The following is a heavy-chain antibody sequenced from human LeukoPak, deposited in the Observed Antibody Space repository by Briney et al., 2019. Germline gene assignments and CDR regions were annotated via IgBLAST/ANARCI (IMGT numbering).Heavy chain of an antibody. CDR3: ARAIQLWSYSLDY. V-gene: IGHV4-39*07. CDR1: GGSISSSSYY. J-gene: IGHJ4*02. CDR2: IYYSGST. D-gene: IGHD5-18*01. Sequence: NPSETLSLTCTVSGGSISSSSYYWGWIRQPPGKGLEWIGSIYYSGSTYYNPSLKSRVTISVDTSKNQFSLKLSSVTAADTAVYYCARAIQLWSYSLDYWGQGTLVTVSS.